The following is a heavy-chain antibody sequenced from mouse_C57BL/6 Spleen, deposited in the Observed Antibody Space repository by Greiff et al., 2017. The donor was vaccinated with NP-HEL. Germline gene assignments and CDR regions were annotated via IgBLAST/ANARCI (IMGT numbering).Heavy chain of an antibody. Sequence: QVQLQQSGPELVKPGASVKISCKASGYSFTSYYIHWVKQRPGQGLEWIGWIYPGSGNTKYNEKFKGKATLTADTSSSTAYMQLSSLTSEDSAVYYCARSGPYYFDYWGQGTTLTVSS. CDR2: IYPGSGNT. CDR3: ARSGPYYFDY. CDR1: GYSFTSYY. J-gene: IGHJ2*01. D-gene: IGHD3-1*01. V-gene: IGHV1-66*01.